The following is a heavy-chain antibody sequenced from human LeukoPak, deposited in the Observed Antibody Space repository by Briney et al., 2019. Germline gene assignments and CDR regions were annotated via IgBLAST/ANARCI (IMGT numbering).Heavy chain of an antibody. CDR2: ISGSGAST. V-gene: IGHV3-23*01. D-gene: IGHD2-2*01. CDR3: AKDQADCSSTSCYERGFDY. CDR1: GFSISRYG. Sequence: PGGSLRLSCAASGFSISRYGMSWVRQAPGKGLEWVSAISGSGASTYYADSVKGRFTISRDNSKNTLYLQMNSLRAEDTAVYFCAKDQADCSSTSCYERGFDYWGQGTLVTVSS. J-gene: IGHJ4*02.